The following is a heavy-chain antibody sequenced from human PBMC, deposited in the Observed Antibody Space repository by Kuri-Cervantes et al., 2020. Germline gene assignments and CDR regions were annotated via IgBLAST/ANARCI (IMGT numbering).Heavy chain of an antibody. J-gene: IGHJ4*02. V-gene: IGHV4-39*07. CDR3: ARARGKFDTFDY. CDR1: GGSISSSSYY. CDR2: IYYSGST. D-gene: IGHD1-14*01. Sequence: SETLSLTCTVSGGSISSSSYYWGWIRQPPGKGLEWIGSIYYSGSTYYNPSLKSRVTISVDTSKNQFSLKLSSVTAADTAVYYCARARGKFDTFDYWGQGTLVTVSS.